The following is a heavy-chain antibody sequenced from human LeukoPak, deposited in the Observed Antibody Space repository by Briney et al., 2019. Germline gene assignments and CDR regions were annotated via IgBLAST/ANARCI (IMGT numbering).Heavy chain of an antibody. CDR3: AKDRSYYGSGSNSYMDV. CDR2: ISGSGGST. CDR1: GFTFSSYA. V-gene: IGHV3-23*01. Sequence: GGSLRLSCAASGFTFSSYAMSWVRQAPGKGLEWVSAISGSGGSTYYADSVKGRFTISRGNSKNTLYLQMNSLRAEDTAVYYCAKDRSYYGSGSNSYMDVWGKGTTVTISS. J-gene: IGHJ6*03. D-gene: IGHD3-10*01.